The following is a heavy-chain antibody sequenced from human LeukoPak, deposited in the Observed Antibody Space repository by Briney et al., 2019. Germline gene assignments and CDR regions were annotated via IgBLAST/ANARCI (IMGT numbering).Heavy chain of an antibody. V-gene: IGHV3-53*05. J-gene: IGHJ4*02. Sequence: GGSLRLSCAASGFIVSSNYMSWVRQAPGKGLEWVSVIYSGGNTYYADSVKGRFTISRDNSKNTLYLQMNSLRPEDTAVYYCARDRHVYYDILTGYASYFEYWGQGALVTVSS. CDR2: IYSGGNT. CDR3: ARDRHVYYDILTGYASYFEY. CDR1: GFIVSSNY. D-gene: IGHD3-9*01.